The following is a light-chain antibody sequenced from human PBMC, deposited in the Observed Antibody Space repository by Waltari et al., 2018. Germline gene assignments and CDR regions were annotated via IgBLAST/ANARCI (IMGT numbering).Light chain of an antibody. CDR2: AGY. J-gene: IGKJ5*01. Sequence: DIQMTQSPSSVSASVGDGVTITCRASRDIRTWLRLYQQKPGKPPNLLIYAGYTLQSGVPSRFSGSGSGTVFTLTISSLQPEDFATYYCQQAHSFPITFGQGTRLEIK. CDR3: QQAHSFPIT. CDR1: RDIRTW. V-gene: IGKV1-12*01.